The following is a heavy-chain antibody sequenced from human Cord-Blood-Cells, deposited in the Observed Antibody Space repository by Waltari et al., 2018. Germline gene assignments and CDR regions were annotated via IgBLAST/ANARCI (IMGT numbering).Heavy chain of an antibody. Sequence: QVQLQQWGAGLLKPSETLSLTCAVYGGSFSGYYCSWIRHPPGNGLGWIGEINHSGSTNYNPSLKSRVTISVDTSKNQFSLKLSSVTAADTAVYYCARGRMGVSIAVAGDYYYYGMDVWGQGTTVTVSS. CDR2: INHSGST. CDR1: GGSFSGYY. D-gene: IGHD6-19*01. V-gene: IGHV4-34*01. J-gene: IGHJ6*02. CDR3: ARGRMGVSIAVAGDYYYYGMDV.